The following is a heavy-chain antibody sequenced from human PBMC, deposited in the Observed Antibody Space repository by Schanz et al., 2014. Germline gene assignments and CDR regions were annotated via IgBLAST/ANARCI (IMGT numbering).Heavy chain of an antibody. CDR1: RYTFNTYG. V-gene: IGHV1-18*01. J-gene: IGHJ6*03. D-gene: IGHD6-19*01. Sequence: GPEVKEPGASVKVSCEASRYTFNTYGLNWVRQAPGQGLEWMGWISAYTNNTNYAQKVQGRVTMTTDTSTGTAYMELSSLRSEDTAVYYCARLGTGMAVAGSVIDSYYYYMDVWGEGTTXTVSS. CDR3: ARLGTGMAVAGSVIDSYYYYMDV. CDR2: ISAYTNNT.